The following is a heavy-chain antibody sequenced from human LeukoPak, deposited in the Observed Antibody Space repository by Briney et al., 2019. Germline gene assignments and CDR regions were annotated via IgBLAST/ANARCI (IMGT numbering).Heavy chain of an antibody. CDR3: ARGPPAVAGMPTDH. Sequence: GGSLRLSCAASGFTFSSYSMNWVRQAPGKGLEWVSSISSSSSYIYYADSVKGRFTISRDNAKNSLYLQMNSLRAEDTAVYYCARGPPAVAGMPTDHWGQGTLVTVSS. J-gene: IGHJ4*02. CDR1: GFTFSSYS. V-gene: IGHV3-21*01. D-gene: IGHD6-19*01. CDR2: ISSSSSYI.